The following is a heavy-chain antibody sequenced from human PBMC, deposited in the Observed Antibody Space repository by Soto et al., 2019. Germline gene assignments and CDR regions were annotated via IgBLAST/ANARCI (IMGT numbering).Heavy chain of an antibody. J-gene: IGHJ4*02. CDR1: GYTFTGYY. CDR2: INPNSGGT. Sequence: ASVKVSCKASGYTFTGYYMHWVRQAPGQGLEWMGWINPNSGGTNYAQKFQGRVTMTRDTSISTAYMELSRPRSDDTAVYYCARVAGGNRSFIAALGIEFDYWGQGTLVTVS. CDR3: ARVAGGNRSFIAALGIEFDY. D-gene: IGHD6-6*01. V-gene: IGHV1-2*02.